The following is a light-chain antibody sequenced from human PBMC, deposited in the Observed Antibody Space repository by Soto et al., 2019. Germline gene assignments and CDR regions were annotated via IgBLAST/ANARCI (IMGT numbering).Light chain of an antibody. CDR2: GAS. J-gene: IGKJ1*01. V-gene: IGKV3D-15*01. Sequence: EIVMTQFPATLSVSPGERVTLSCRASQSISSFLAWHQQKPGQAPRLLIYGASTRATGIPARFSGSGSGTEFTLTISSLQSEDFAVYYCQQHTNWPPWTFGQGTKVESK. CDR1: QSISSF. CDR3: QQHTNWPPWT.